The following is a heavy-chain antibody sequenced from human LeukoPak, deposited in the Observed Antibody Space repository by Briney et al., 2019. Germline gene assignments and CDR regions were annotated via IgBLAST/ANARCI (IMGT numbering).Heavy chain of an antibody. CDR1: GVSISSYY. Sequence: SETLSLTCTVSGVSISSYYWSWIRQPAGKGLEWIGRIHTSGSTNYNPSLKSRVTMSVDTSKNQFSLKLSSVTAADTAVYYCARDMDTAMAIDYWGQGTLVTVSS. J-gene: IGHJ4*02. D-gene: IGHD5-18*01. CDR3: ARDMDTAMAIDY. CDR2: IHTSGST. V-gene: IGHV4-4*07.